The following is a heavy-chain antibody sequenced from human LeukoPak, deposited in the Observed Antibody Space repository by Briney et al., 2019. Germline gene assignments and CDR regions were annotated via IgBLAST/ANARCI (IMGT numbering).Heavy chain of an antibody. V-gene: IGHV1-24*01. D-gene: IGHD1-7*01. Sequence: ASVKVSCKVSGYTLTELSMHLVRQAPGKGLEWMGGFDPEDGETIYAQKFQGRVTMTEDTSTDTAYMELSSLRSEDTAVYYCATAFSHLELRDYWGQGTLVTVSS. J-gene: IGHJ4*02. CDR2: FDPEDGET. CDR3: ATAFSHLELRDY. CDR1: GYTLTELS.